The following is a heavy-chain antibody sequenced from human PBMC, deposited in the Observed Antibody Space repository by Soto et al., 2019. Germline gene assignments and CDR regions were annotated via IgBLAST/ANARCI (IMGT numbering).Heavy chain of an antibody. CDR3: AREGIEVRGVIMGEFNYYYYYGMDV. V-gene: IGHV4-61*01. CDR2: IYYSGST. D-gene: IGHD3-10*01. Sequence: KASETLSLTCTVSGGSVSSGSYYWSWIRQPPGKGLEWIGYIYYSGSTNYNPSLKSRVTISVDTSKNQFSLKLSSVTAADTAVYYCAREGIEVRGVIMGEFNYYYYYGMDVWGQGTTVTVSS. CDR1: GGSVSSGSYY. J-gene: IGHJ6*02.